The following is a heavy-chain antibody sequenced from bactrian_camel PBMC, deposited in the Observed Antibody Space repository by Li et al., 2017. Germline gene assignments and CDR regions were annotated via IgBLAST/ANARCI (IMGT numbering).Heavy chain of an antibody. CDR1: RYTTTTFC. V-gene: IGHV3S57*01. CDR3: ATSPARGGLFDQVWAYPN. Sequence: QLVESGGGSVQAGGSLRLSCKTSRYTTTTFCMAWFRQAPGKEREGVANCNSAGVTVYSDSVKGRFTVSRDNADNILYLQMNDLKPEDTAMYYCATSPARGGLFDQVWAYPNWGQGTQVTVS. CDR2: CNSAGVT. D-gene: IGHD1*01. J-gene: IGHJ4*01.